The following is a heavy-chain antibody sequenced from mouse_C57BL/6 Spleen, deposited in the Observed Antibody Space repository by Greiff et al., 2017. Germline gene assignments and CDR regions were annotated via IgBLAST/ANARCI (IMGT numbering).Heavy chain of an antibody. J-gene: IGHJ4*01. V-gene: IGHV5-4*01. CDR3: ASLYSNYGYYAMDY. CDR1: GFTFSSYA. D-gene: IGHD2-5*01. CDR2: ISDGGSYT. Sequence: EVHLVESGGGLVKPGGSLKLSCAASGFTFSSYAMSWVRQTPEKRLEWVATISDGGSYTYYPDNVKGRFTISRDNAKNNLYLQMSHLKSEDTAMYYCASLYSNYGYYAMDYWGQGTSVTVSS.